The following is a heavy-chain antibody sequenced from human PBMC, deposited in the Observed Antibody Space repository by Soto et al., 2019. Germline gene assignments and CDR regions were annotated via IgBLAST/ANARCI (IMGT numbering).Heavy chain of an antibody. V-gene: IGHV3-21*01. J-gene: IGHJ6*02. CDR1: GFTFSSYS. CDR3: ARDREDCSGGSCYSGYYYGMDV. D-gene: IGHD2-15*01. Sequence: PGGSLRLSCAASGFTFSSYSMNWVRQAPGKGLEWVSSISSSSSYIYYADSVKGRFTISRDNAKNSLYLQMNSLRAEDTAVYYCARDREDCSGGSCYSGYYYGMDVWGQGTTVTVSS. CDR2: ISSSSSYI.